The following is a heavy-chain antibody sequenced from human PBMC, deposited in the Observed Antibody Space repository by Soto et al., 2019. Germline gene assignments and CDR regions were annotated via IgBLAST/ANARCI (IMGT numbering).Heavy chain of an antibody. J-gene: IGHJ6*02. V-gene: IGHV1-69*01. CDR3: ARSQGSSTSLEIYYYYYYGMDV. CDR2: LIPISDTT. CDR1: GGTFSSYA. D-gene: IGHD2-2*01. Sequence: QVQLVQSGAEVKKPGSSVKVSCKASGGTFSSYAISWVRQAPGQGLEWMGGLIPISDTTNYAQKFQGRVTITEDESTSTAYMELSSLRSEDTAVYYCARSQGSSTSLEIYYYYYYGMDVWGQGTTVTVSS.